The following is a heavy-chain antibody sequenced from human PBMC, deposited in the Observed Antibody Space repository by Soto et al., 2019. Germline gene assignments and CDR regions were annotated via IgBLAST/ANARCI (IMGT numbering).Heavy chain of an antibody. V-gene: IGHV3-30-3*01. J-gene: IGHJ4*02. CDR2: ISYDGSNK. Sequence: QVQLVESGGGVVQPGRSPRLSCAASGFTFSSYAMHWVRQAPGKGLEWVAVISYDGSNKYYADSVKGRFTISRDNSKNTLYLQMNSLRAEDTAVYYCARDLPGSYFDYWGQGTLVTVSS. CDR3: ARDLPGSYFDY. CDR1: GFTFSSYA. D-gene: IGHD1-26*01.